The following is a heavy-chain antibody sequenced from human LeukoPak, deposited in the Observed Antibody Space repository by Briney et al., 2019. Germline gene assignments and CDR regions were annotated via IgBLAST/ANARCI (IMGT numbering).Heavy chain of an antibody. CDR2: IWYDGSNK. CDR1: GFTFSSYG. Sequence: GTPLRLSCAASGFTFSSYGMRWVRQAPGKGLEWVAVIWYDGSNKYYADSVKGRFTISRDNSKNTLYLQMNSLRAEDTAVYYCARGKQWLVGLLDYWGQGTLVTVSS. V-gene: IGHV3-33*01. J-gene: IGHJ4*02. CDR3: ARGKQWLVGLLDY. D-gene: IGHD6-19*01.